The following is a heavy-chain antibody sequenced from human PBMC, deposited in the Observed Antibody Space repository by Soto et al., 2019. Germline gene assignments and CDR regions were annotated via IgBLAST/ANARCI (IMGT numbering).Heavy chain of an antibody. CDR2: IIPIFGTA. V-gene: IGHV1-69*13. Sequence: SVKVSCKASGGTFSSYAISWVRQAPGQGLEWMGGIIPIFGTANYAQKFQGRVTITADESTSTAYMELSSLRSEDTAVYYCARDLSDYGPTGFDYCGQGTLVTVSS. J-gene: IGHJ4*02. D-gene: IGHD4-17*01. CDR3: ARDLSDYGPTGFDY. CDR1: GGTFSSYA.